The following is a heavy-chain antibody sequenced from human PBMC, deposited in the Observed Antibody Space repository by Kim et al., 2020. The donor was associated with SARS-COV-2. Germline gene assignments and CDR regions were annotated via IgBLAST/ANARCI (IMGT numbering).Heavy chain of an antibody. J-gene: IGHJ4*02. D-gene: IGHD6-6*01. CDR3: ARDGSPGARLPFDF. CDR1: GFTFTGFY. CDR2: INPNSGGT. V-gene: IGHV1-2*02. Sequence: ASVKVSCRASGFTFTGFYIHWVRRAPGQGLEWLGWINPNSGGTNFAQKFRGRVTMTSDTSITTAYLELNRLRSDDTAVYYCARDGSPGARLPFDFWGLGTLVTVSS.